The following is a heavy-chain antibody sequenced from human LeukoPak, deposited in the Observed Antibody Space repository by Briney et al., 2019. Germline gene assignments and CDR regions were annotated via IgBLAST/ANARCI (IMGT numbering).Heavy chain of an antibody. J-gene: IGHJ5*02. D-gene: IGHD6-13*01. CDR3: ARHASPYSSSWNNWFDP. CDR1: GGSFSGYY. Sequence: SETLSLTCAVYGGSFSGYYWSWIRQPPGKGLEWIGEISHSGTTNYNPSLKSRLTVSVDTSKNQFSLHLTSMTAADTAVYYCARHASPYSSSWNNWFDPWGQGTLVTVSS. CDR2: ISHSGTT. V-gene: IGHV4-34*01.